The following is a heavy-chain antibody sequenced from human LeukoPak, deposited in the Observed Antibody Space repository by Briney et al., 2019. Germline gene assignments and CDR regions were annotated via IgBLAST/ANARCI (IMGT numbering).Heavy chain of an antibody. Sequence: SETLSLTCTVSGGSISSYYWSWIRQPPGKGLEWIGYIYYTGTTNYNPSLKSRVTISVDTSKNQFSLKVNSVTAADTGVYYCASKSTDHGELRFDYWGQGTLVTVSS. CDR3: ASKSTDHGELRFDY. V-gene: IGHV4-59*01. CDR2: IYYTGTT. CDR1: GGSISSYY. D-gene: IGHD4-17*01. J-gene: IGHJ4*02.